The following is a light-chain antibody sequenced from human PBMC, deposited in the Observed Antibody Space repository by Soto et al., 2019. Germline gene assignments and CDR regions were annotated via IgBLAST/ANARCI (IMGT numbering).Light chain of an antibody. CDR1: QSVSSN. J-gene: IGKJ1*01. CDR3: QQYNYLWT. Sequence: EIVTTQSPATLSVSPGARATLACRASQSVSSNLAWYQPKPGQAPRLLIYGVSTRATGTPGRLSDGWSGTEFTLTISSLQSEDSAVYYCQQYNYLWTFGQGTKVDIK. V-gene: IGKV3-15*01. CDR2: GVS.